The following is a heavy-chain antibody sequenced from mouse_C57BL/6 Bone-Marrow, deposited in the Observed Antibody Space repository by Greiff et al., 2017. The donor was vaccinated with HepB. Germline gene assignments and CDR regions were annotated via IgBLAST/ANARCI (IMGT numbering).Heavy chain of an antibody. CDR3: ARGRDGGYFDV. J-gene: IGHJ1*03. CDR1: GYSITSGYY. Sequence: VQLKESGPGLVKPSQSLSLTCSVTGYSITSGYYWNWIRQFPGNKLEWMGYISYDGSNNYNPSLKNRISITRDTSKNQFFLKLNSVTTEDTATYYCARGRDGGYFDVWGTGTTVTVSS. CDR2: ISYDGSN. V-gene: IGHV3-6*01. D-gene: IGHD3-3*01.